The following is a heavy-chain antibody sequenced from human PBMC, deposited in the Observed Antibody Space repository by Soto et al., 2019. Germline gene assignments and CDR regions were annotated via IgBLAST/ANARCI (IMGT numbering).Heavy chain of an antibody. J-gene: IGHJ6*02. CDR3: ARGRTVNFYGMDV. Sequence: QVPLVESGAEVKKPGASVKVSYVASGYTFTDHYIHWVRQAPGQGLEWMGWINPHSGDTIYAQKFQGRVTLTRDTSISTAYMELSRLRSDDTAVYYCARGRTVNFYGMDVWGQGTTVTVSS. CDR2: INPHSGDT. V-gene: IGHV1-2*02. CDR1: GYTFTDHY. D-gene: IGHD4-17*01.